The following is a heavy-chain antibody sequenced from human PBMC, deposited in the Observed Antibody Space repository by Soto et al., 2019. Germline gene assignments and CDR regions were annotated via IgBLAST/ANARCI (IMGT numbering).Heavy chain of an antibody. Sequence: SETLSLTCTVSGGSVSSGSYYWSWIRQPPGKGLEWIGYIYYSGSTNYNPSLKSRVTISVDTSKNQFSLKLSSVTAADTAVYYCARESYYDRGYGIDYWGQGTLVTVSS. CDR1: GGSVSSGSYY. V-gene: IGHV4-61*01. J-gene: IGHJ4*02. CDR3: ARESYYDRGYGIDY. D-gene: IGHD3-22*01. CDR2: IYYSGST.